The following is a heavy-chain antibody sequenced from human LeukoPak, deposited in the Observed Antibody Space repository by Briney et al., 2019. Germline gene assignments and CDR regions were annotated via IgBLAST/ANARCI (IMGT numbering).Heavy chain of an antibody. D-gene: IGHD3-9*01. CDR3: ARPTTGFRSYFDY. CDR1: GFTFSSYA. J-gene: IGHJ4*02. CDR2: ISYDGSNK. V-gene: IGHV3-30-3*01. Sequence: GGSLRLSCSASGFTFSSYAMHWVRQAPGKGLEWVAAISYDGSNKYYADSVKGRLTISRDNPKNTLYVQMNSLRAEDTGVYYCARPTTGFRSYFDYWGQGTLVTVSS.